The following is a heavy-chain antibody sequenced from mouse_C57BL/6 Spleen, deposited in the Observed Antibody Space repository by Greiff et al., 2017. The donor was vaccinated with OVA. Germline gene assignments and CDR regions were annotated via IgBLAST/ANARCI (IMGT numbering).Heavy chain of an antibody. D-gene: IGHD6-2*01. Sequence: EVQRVESGGDLVKPGGSLKLSCAASGFTFSSYGMSWVRQTPDKRLEWVATISSGGSYTYYPDSVKGRFTISRDNAKNTLYLQMSSLKSEDTAMYYCARESHWYFDVWGTGTTVTVSS. CDR2: ISSGGSYT. V-gene: IGHV5-6*01. CDR1: GFTFSSYG. J-gene: IGHJ1*03. CDR3: ARESHWYFDV.